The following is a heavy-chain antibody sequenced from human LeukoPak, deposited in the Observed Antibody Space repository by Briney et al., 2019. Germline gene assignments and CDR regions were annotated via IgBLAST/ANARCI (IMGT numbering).Heavy chain of an antibody. Sequence: SETLSLTCAVSGYSISSGYYWGWIRQPPGQGLEWIGSIYHSGSTYYNPSLKSRVTISVDTSKNQFSLKLSSVTAADTAVYYCASTGAAAAFPLDYWGQGTLVTVSS. V-gene: IGHV4-38-2*01. J-gene: IGHJ4*02. CDR1: GYSISSGYY. CDR3: ASTGAAAAFPLDY. CDR2: IYHSGST. D-gene: IGHD6-13*01.